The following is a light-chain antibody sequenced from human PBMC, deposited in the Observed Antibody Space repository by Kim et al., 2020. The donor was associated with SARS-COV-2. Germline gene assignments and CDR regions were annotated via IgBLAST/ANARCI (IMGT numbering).Light chain of an antibody. CDR3: QQTYTTPPT. Sequence: DIQMTQSPSSLSASVGDRVTITCRASQSITTYLNWYQQKPGKAPNLLIYVASSLQSGVPSRFSGSGSGTDFTLTIRSLQPEDFATYYCQQTYTTPPTFGQGTKVEI. CDR1: QSITTY. V-gene: IGKV1-39*01. J-gene: IGKJ1*01. CDR2: VAS.